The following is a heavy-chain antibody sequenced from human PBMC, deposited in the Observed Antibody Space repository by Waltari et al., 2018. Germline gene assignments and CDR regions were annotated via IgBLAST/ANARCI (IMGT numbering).Heavy chain of an antibody. Sequence: QLQLQESGPGLVKPSETLSLTCTVPGGSISRSNYDWGWIRQPPGKGPDWIAGIYHSGSTYYNPSLKSRFTISVDTSKNQFSLKLTSVTAADTAVYYCARIYGSGSPIPSVDYWGQGTLVTVSS. CDR1: GGSISRSNYD. V-gene: IGHV4-39*01. CDR2: IYHSGST. J-gene: IGHJ4*02. CDR3: ARIYGSGSPIPSVDY. D-gene: IGHD3-10*01.